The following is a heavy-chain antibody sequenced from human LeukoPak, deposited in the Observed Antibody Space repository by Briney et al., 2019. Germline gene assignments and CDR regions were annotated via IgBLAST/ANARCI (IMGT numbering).Heavy chain of an antibody. CDR3: VRRFDY. V-gene: IGHV3-48*03. J-gene: IGHJ4*02. Sequence: GGSLRLSCAASGFTFSSQEMNWVRQAPGKGLEWVSYISDSGKTIYYADSVKGRFTISRDNARNSLYLQMNSLRAEDTAVYYCVRRFDYWGQGDLVTVSS. CDR1: GFTFSSQE. CDR2: ISDSGKTI.